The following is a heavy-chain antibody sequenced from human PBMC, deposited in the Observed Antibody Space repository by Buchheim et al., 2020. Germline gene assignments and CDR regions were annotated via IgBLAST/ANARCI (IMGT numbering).Heavy chain of an antibody. D-gene: IGHD3-22*01. Sequence: EVQLVESGGGLGRPGGSLRLSCVASGFNFGTLWMSWVRQVPGKGLEWVANINQNGGEKYYVDSVEGRFPISRDNAKNSLYLQMSSLRVEDTAVYYCAKDDDSSGYYYNWYFDLWGRGTL. CDR3: AKDDDSSGYYYNWYFDL. CDR2: INQNGGEK. CDR1: GFNFGTLW. V-gene: IGHV3-7*01. J-gene: IGHJ2*01.